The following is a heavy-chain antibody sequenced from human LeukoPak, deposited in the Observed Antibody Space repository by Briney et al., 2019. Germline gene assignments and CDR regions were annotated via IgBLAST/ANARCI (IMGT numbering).Heavy chain of an antibody. Sequence: GASVKVSCKASGYTFTSYGISWVRQAPGQGHEWMGWISAYNGNTNYAQKLQGRVTMTTDTSTSTAYMELRSLRSDDTAVYYCARDLPLWFGELLGLNYYYMDVWGKGTTVTISS. V-gene: IGHV1-18*01. CDR2: ISAYNGNT. D-gene: IGHD3-10*01. CDR3: ARDLPLWFGELLGLNYYYMDV. J-gene: IGHJ6*03. CDR1: GYTFTSYG.